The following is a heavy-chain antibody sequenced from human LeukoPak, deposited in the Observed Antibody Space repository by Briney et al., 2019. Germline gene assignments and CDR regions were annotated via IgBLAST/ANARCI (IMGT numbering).Heavy chain of an antibody. CDR1: GGSISSYY. CDR3: AREGYCSGGSCDNWFDP. CDR2: IYTSGST. J-gene: IGHJ5*02. D-gene: IGHD2-15*01. V-gene: IGHV4-4*07. Sequence: PSETLSLTCTVSGGSISSYYWSWIRQPAGKGLEWIGRIYTSGSTNYNPSLKSRVTMSVDTSKNQSSLKLSSVTAADTAVYYCAREGYCSGGSCDNWFDPWGQGTLVTVSS.